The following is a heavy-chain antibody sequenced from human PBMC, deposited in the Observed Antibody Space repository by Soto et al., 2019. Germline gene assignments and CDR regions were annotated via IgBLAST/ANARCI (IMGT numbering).Heavy chain of an antibody. CDR2: IIPIFDTA. J-gene: IGHJ6*02. D-gene: IGHD6-6*01. CDR3: ARDSYSSSSHYYYGMDV. Sequence: QVQLVQSGAEVKKPGSSVKVSCKASGGTFSSYAISWVRQAPGQGLEWMGGIIPIFDTANYAQKFQGRVTITADEATSTAYMELSSLRSEDTAVYYCARDSYSSSSHYYYGMDVWGQGTTVTVSS. CDR1: GGTFSSYA. V-gene: IGHV1-69*01.